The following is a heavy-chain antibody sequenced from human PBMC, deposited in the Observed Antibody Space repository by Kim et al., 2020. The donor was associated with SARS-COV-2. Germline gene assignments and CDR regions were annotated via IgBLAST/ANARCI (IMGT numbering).Heavy chain of an antibody. V-gene: IGHV4-31*03. D-gene: IGHD3-9*01. CDR3: ARDCPPTLRHFAWKQYWYFAL. CDR1: GGSISSGGYY. J-gene: IGHJ2*01. Sequence: SETLSLTCTVSGGSISSGGYYWSWIRQHPGKGLEWIGYIYYSGSTYYNPSLKSRVTISVDTSKNQFSLKLSSVTAADTAVYYCARDCPPTLRHFAWKQYWYFALWGRGTLLPLPS. CDR2: IYYSGST.